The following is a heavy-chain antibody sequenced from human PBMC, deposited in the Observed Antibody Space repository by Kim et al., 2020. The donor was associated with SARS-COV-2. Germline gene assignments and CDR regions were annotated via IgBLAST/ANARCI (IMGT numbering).Heavy chain of an antibody. J-gene: IGHJ4*02. CDR3: AKDEGIAVAGTFGFDY. D-gene: IGHD6-19*01. Sequence: VKGRFTISRDNSKNTLYLQMNSLRAEDTAVYYCAKDEGIAVAGTFGFDYWGQGTLVTVSS. V-gene: IGHV3-23*01.